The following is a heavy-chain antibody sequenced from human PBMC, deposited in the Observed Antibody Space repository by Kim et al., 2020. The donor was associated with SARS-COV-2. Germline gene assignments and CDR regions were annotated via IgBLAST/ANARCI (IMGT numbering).Heavy chain of an antibody. Sequence: ASVKVSCKASGYTFTGYYMHCVRQAPGKWLEWMVLINPNSGGTNYAQKFQCRVTMTRDTSISTAYTELSMMRSDDKDVYYGARYPFETWFGALTLENGFD. CDR1: GYTFTGYY. D-gene: IGHD3-10*01. CDR2: INPNSGGT. CDR3: ARYPFETWFGALTLENGFD. V-gene: IGHV1-2*02. J-gene: IGHJ5*01.